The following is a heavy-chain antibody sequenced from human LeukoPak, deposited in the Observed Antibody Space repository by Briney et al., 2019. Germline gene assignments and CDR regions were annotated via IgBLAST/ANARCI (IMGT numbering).Heavy chain of an antibody. CDR1: GGSINDFY. CDR2: VYYTGST. Sequence: SETLSLTCTVSGGSINDFYWTWIRQPPGKGLECIGYVYYTGSTYYNPSLKNRVTISVDTSRNQFSLRLNYVTAADTAVYYCARDSSTVTTRHFDYWGQGTLVTVSS. V-gene: IGHV4-59*01. J-gene: IGHJ4*02. CDR3: ARDSSTVTTRHFDY. D-gene: IGHD4-17*01.